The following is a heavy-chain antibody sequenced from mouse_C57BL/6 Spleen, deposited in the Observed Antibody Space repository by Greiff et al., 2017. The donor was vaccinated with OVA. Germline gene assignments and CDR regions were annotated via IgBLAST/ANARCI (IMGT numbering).Heavy chain of an antibody. CDR2: IWSGGST. CDR1: GFSLTSYG. D-gene: IGHD2-1*01. V-gene: IGHV2-2*01. CDR3: ARWDGNYCYFDY. Sequence: VQVVESGPGLVQPSQRLSITCTVSGFSLTSYGVHWVRQSPGKGLEWLGVIWSGGSTDYNAAFISRLSISKDNSKSQVFFKMNSLQADDTAIYYCARWDGNYCYFDYWGQGTTLTVSS. J-gene: IGHJ2*01.